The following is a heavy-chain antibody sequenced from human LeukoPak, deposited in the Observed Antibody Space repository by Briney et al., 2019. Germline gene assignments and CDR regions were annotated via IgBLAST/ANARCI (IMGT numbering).Heavy chain of an antibody. D-gene: IGHD3-10*01. V-gene: IGHV1-18*01. Sequence: GGSVTVSCKASGYTFTNYGMIWVRQAPGQGLEGMGWINAYNGKTNYAQRLQSRITMTTDTFTSTAYMELRSLRSDDTAVYYCARDQGDSPYYGGQGTLVTVSA. CDR3: ARDQGDSPYY. J-gene: IGHJ4*02. CDR2: INAYNGKT. CDR1: GYTFTNYG.